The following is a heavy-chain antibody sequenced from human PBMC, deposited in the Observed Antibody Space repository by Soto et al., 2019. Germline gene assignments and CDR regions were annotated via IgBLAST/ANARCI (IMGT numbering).Heavy chain of an antibody. CDR2: IRGFNGNT. V-gene: IGHV1-18*01. J-gene: IGHJ4*02. CDR3: ARIGVSSGHESPDFDS. D-gene: IGHD3-16*01. Sequence: ASVKVSCKASGYTFNFYGTTWVRQAPGQGLEWMGWIRGFNGNTNYAADLQGRVTMTTDTSTSTAYMELRGLRSVDTAVYYCARIGVSSGHESPDFDSWGQGTLVTVSS. CDR1: GYTFNFYG.